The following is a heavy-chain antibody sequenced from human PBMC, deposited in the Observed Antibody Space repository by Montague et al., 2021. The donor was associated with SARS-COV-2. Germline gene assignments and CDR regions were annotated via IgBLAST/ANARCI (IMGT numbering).Heavy chain of an antibody. CDR2: INWNGGST. V-gene: IGHV3-20*04. D-gene: IGHD6-13*01. Sequence: SLRLSCAASVFTFDDYGMSWVRQAPGKGLEWVSGINWNGGSTGYADSXKVRFTISRDNAKNSLYLQMNSLRAEDTALYYCASGYSSSWDIFDYWGQGTLVTVSS. J-gene: IGHJ4*02. CDR3: ASGYSSSWDIFDY. CDR1: VFTFDDYG.